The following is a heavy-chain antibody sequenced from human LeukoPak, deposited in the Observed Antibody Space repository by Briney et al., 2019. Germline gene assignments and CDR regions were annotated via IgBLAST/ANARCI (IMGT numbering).Heavy chain of an antibody. CDR2: ISGSGGST. J-gene: IGHJ5*02. CDR3: AKGGQWLAYNWFDL. V-gene: IGHV3-23*01. CDR1: GFTFSSYA. D-gene: IGHD6-19*01. Sequence: PGGSLRLSCAASGFTFSSYAMSWVRQAPGKGLEWVSAISGSGGSTYYADPVKGRFAISRDNSKNTLYLQMNSLRAEDTAVYYCAKGGQWLAYNWFDLWGQGTLVTVSS.